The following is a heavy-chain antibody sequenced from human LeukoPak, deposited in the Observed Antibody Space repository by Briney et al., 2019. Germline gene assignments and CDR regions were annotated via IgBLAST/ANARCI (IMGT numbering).Heavy chain of an antibody. CDR2: IYSGGST. D-gene: IGHD1-26*01. Sequence: GGSLRLSCAASGFTVSSNYMSWVRQAPGKGLEWVSVIYSGGSTYYADSVKGRFTISRDNSKNTLYLQMNSLRAEDTAVYYCARGKGPWELLGYYFDYWGQGTLVTVSS. V-gene: IGHV3-53*01. CDR3: ARGKGPWELLGYYFDY. J-gene: IGHJ4*02. CDR1: GFTVSSNY.